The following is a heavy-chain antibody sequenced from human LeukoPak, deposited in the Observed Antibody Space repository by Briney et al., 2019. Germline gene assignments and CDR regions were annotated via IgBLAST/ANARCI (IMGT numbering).Heavy chain of an antibody. CDR2: IHSSGTT. J-gene: IGHJ5*02. CDR1: GAFVLSGGHY. D-gene: IGHD3-16*01. CDR3: TKDLRADDSPLGFDP. Sequence: SQTLSLTCTVSGAFVLSGGHYWSWIRKHPGQGLEWIGYIHSSGTTKYKPSLKSRAFIPRDASKNQFSLRLTSVTAADTAVYYCTKDLRADDSPLGFDPWGQGTLVTVSS. V-gene: IGHV4-31*03.